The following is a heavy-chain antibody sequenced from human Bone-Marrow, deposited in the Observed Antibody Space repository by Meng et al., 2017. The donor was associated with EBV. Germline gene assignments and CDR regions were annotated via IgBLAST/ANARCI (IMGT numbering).Heavy chain of an antibody. CDR2: INPSDGGT. CDR3: ARDRELLWFGESPLTFDY. CDR1: GYTFTSYY. D-gene: IGHD3-10*01. J-gene: IGHJ4*02. Sequence: VKRVQSGSEVKKPGASVKVSCKASGYTFTSYYIHWVRQAPGQGLEWMGIINPSDGGTDYAQKFQGRVTMTRDTSTSTVYMDLSSLKSEDTALYYCARDRELLWFGESPLTFDYWGQGTLVTVSS. V-gene: IGHV1-46*01.